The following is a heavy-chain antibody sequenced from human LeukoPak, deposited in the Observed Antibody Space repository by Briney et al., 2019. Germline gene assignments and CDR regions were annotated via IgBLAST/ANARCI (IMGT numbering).Heavy chain of an antibody. CDR3: ARDRAQSGYSYLDGFDY. CDR2: ISAYNGNT. CDR1: GYTFTSYG. Sequence: ASVKVCCKASGYTFTSYGISWVRQAPGQGLEWMGWISAYNGNTNYAQKLQGRVTMTTDTSTSTAYMELRSLRSDDTAVYYCARDRAQSGYSYLDGFDYWGQGTLVTVSS. D-gene: IGHD5-18*01. V-gene: IGHV1-18*01. J-gene: IGHJ4*02.